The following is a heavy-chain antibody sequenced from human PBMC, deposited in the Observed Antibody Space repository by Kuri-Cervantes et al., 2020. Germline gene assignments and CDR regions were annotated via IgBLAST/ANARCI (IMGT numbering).Heavy chain of an antibody. CDR3: ARGRKRYYYDSSGYYDY. J-gene: IGHJ4*02. Sequence: SETLSLTCTVSGGSVSSGSYYWSWIRQPPGKGLEWIGYIYYSGSTNYNPSLKSRVTISVDTSKNQFSLKLSSVTAADTAVYSCARGRKRYYYDSSGYYDYWGQGTLVTVSS. CDR1: GGSVSSGSYY. V-gene: IGHV4-61*01. CDR2: IYYSGST. D-gene: IGHD3-22*01.